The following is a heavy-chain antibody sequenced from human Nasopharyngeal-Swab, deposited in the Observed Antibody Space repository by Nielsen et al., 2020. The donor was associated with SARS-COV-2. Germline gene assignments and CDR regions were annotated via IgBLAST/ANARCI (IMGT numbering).Heavy chain of an antibody. D-gene: IGHD1-20*01. CDR1: GFTFSNAW. V-gene: IGHV3-15*01. J-gene: IGHJ4*02. CDR3: TTQRLGSNFYYFDY. Sequence: GGSLRLSCAASGFTFSNAWMSWVRQAPGKGLEWVGRIKSKTDGGTSDYAAPVKGRFTISRDDSKITLYLQMNSLKNEDTAVYYCTTQRLGSNFYYFDYWGQGTLVTVSS. CDR2: IKSKTDGGTS.